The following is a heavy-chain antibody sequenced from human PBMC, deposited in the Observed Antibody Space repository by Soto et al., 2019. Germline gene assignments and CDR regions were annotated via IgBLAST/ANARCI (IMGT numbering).Heavy chain of an antibody. CDR3: ARHPGSGSYLGYYYYGMDV. CDR1: GGSFSGYY. D-gene: IGHD1-26*01. J-gene: IGHJ6*02. CDR2: INHSGST. Sequence: SETLSLTCAVYGGSFSGYYWSWIRQPPGKGLEWIGEINHSGSTNYNPSLKSRVTISVDTSKNQFSLKLSSVTAADTAVYYCARHPGSGSYLGYYYYGMDVWGQGTTVTVSS. V-gene: IGHV4-34*01.